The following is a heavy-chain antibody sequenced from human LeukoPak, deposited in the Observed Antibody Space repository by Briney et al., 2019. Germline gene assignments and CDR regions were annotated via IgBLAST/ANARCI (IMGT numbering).Heavy chain of an antibody. Sequence: SETLSLTCTVSGGSISTSGYFWGWIRQPPGKGLEYFATIDSTGKVYYNPSLRSRVTMSADTSKNQFSLKLSSMTAADTAVYYCTRDRGQWLVDSWGQGTLVTVSS. D-gene: IGHD6-19*01. CDR1: GGSISTSGYF. J-gene: IGHJ5*01. V-gene: IGHV4-39*07. CDR2: IDSTGKV. CDR3: TRDRGQWLVDS.